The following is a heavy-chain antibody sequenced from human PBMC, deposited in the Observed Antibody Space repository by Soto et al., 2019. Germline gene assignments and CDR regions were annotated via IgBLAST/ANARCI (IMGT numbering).Heavy chain of an antibody. J-gene: IGHJ4*02. CDR2: IYYSGST. CDR1: GGSITSSYY. D-gene: IGHD2-2*02. Sequence: PSETLSLTCTVSGGSITSSYYWGWIRQPPGKGPEWIGSIYYSGSTYYNPSLKSRVTISVDTSKNQFSLKLSSVTAADTAVYYCATIPATTILTDYWGQGTLVTVSS. V-gene: IGHV4-39*01. CDR3: ATIPATTILTDY.